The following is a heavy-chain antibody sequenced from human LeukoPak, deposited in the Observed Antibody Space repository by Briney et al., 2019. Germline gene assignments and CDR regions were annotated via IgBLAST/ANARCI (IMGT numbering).Heavy chain of an antibody. CDR1: GYTFTSYY. Sequence: ASVKVSCKASGYTFTSYYMHWVRQAPGQGLEWIGIINPSGGSTSYAQKFQGRVTMTRDTSTSTVYMELSSLRSEDTAVYYCASIIIIGFGFDPWGQGTLVTVSS. CDR2: INPSGGST. J-gene: IGHJ5*02. D-gene: IGHD3-10*01. CDR3: ASIIIIGFGFDP. V-gene: IGHV1-46*01.